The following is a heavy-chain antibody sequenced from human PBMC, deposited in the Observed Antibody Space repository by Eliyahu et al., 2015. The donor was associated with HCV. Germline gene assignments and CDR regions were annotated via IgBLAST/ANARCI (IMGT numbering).Heavy chain of an antibody. V-gene: IGHV4-4*02. D-gene: IGHD3-22*01. Sequence: QVQLQESGPGLVRPSGTLSLTCAVSGDSISSSDWWSWVRQPPGKGLEWIGEIHLDGGTNYNPSLRSRVTISIDKSKNQFSLELNSMTAADTAVYFCTRNGYYSLDFWGQGTLVIVSS. CDR3: TRNGYYSLDF. J-gene: IGHJ4*02. CDR2: IHLDGGT. CDR1: GDSISSSDW.